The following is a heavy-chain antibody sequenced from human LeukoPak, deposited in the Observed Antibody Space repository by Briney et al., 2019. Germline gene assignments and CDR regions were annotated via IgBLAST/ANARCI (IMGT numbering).Heavy chain of an antibody. J-gene: IGHJ6*02. D-gene: IGHD5-24*01. CDR3: AREEMATIWYYYGMDV. Sequence: QAGGSLRLSCAASGFTFSSYWMSWVRQAPGKGLEWVANIKQDGSEKYYVDSVKGRFTISRDNAKNSLYLQMNSLRAEDTAVYYCAREEMATIWYYYGMDVWGQGTTVTVSS. V-gene: IGHV3-7*03. CDR1: GFTFSSYW. CDR2: IKQDGSEK.